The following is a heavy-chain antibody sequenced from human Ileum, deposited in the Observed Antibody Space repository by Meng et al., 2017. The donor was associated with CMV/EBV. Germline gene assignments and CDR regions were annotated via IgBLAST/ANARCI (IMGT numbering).Heavy chain of an antibody. J-gene: IGHJ4*02. Sequence: HPQESGPWLVQPSQTLSLTSTVSGDSISTGDYFWRWCMQPPGKGPEWIGYIYYSGSTLYNPSLKSPVTISLDKSKNQFSLRLRSVTAADTAVYFCAREGGGWYFDSWGQGTLVTVSS. CDR3: AREGGGWYFDS. D-gene: IGHD6-19*01. CDR1: GDSISTGDYF. CDR2: IYYSGST. V-gene: IGHV4-30-4*01.